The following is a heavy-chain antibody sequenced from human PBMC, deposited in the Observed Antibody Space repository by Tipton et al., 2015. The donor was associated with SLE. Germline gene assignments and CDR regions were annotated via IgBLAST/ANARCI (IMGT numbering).Heavy chain of an antibody. CDR2: IYYSGST. D-gene: IGHD5-12*01. CDR3: ARRLATSQGGFDI. J-gene: IGHJ3*02. V-gene: IGHV4-39*07. Sequence: TLSLTCTVSGGSVRSNSYFWGWIRQPPGRGLEWIGTIYYSGSTYYNPSLKSRVTISIDTSKNQFSLKLSSVTAADTAVYYCARRLATSQGGFDIWGQGTMVPVSS. CDR1: GGSVRSNSYF.